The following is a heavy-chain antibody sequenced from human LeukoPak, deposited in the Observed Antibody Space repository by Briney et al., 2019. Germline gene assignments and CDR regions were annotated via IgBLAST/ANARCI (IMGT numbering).Heavy chain of an antibody. V-gene: IGHV3-21*01. Sequence: PGGSLRLSCAASGITLSSYNTNWVRPAPGKGLEWVSSITSSSTYIYYADSVKGRFTMSRDNAKNSVYLEMNSLRAEDTAVYYCAKDIYPGIFDPWGQGTLVTVSS. D-gene: IGHD2-2*02. CDR3: AKDIYPGIFDP. CDR1: GITLSSYN. CDR2: ITSSSTYI. J-gene: IGHJ5*02.